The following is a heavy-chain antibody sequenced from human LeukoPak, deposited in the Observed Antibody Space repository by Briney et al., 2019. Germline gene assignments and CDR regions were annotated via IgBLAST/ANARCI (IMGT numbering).Heavy chain of an antibody. J-gene: IGHJ3*01. V-gene: IGHV3-23*01. D-gene: IGHD2-8*01. CDR1: GFTFRTYA. Sequence: GGSLRLSCEASGFTFRTYAMSWVRQAPGKGLEWVSAISGSGGSTYYADSVKGRFTISRDNSEKSLYLQMSSLRVEDTAVYYCAKGKINHNGAFDAWGQGTRVTVSS. CDR3: AKGKINHNGAFDA. CDR2: ISGSGGST.